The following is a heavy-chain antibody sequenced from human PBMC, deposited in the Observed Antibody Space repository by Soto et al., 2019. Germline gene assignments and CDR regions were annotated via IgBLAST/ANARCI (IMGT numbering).Heavy chain of an antibody. J-gene: IGHJ3*02. CDR1: GYTFSAYT. CDR2: INAGSGNT. D-gene: IGHD3-3*02. Sequence: QAQLVQSGAEMKKPGASVKVSCKATGYTFSAYTMNWVRQAPGQSLEWMGWINAGSGNTKYSQNFQGRVRNTRDTSASTVYMELTGLTSEDTAVYYCARDTETLGPRANDALDIWGQGTMVTVSS. V-gene: IGHV1-3*01. CDR3: ARDTETLGPRANDALDI.